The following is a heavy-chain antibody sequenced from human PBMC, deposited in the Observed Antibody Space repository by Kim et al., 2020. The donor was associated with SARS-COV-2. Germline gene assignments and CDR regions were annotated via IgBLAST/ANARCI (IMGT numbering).Heavy chain of an antibody. CDR3: ARDAALGNQYQLLDYYYYGMDV. J-gene: IGHJ6*02. CDR1: GFTFSDYY. D-gene: IGHD2-2*01. Sequence: GGSLRLSCAASGFTFSDYYMSWIRQAPGKGLEWVSYIGSSSSYTNYADSVKGRFTISRDNAKNSLYLQMNSLRAEDTAVYYCARDAALGNQYQLLDYYYYGMDVWGQGTTVTVSS. V-gene: IGHV3-11*06. CDR2: IGSSSSYT.